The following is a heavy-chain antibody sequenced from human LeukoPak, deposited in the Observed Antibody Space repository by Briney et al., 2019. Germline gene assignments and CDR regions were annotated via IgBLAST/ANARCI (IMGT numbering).Heavy chain of an antibody. CDR3: ARGDRELALDY. CDR2: IKLDGSAK. D-gene: IGHD1-26*01. Sequence: GGSLRLSCAASGFTFTSYWMSWVRQAPGKGLEWVANIKLDGSAKNYVDSVKGRFTISRDNAKNSVFLQMNSLRAEDTAVYYCARGDRELALDYWGQGTLVTVSS. V-gene: IGHV3-7*02. CDR1: GFTFTSYW. J-gene: IGHJ4*02.